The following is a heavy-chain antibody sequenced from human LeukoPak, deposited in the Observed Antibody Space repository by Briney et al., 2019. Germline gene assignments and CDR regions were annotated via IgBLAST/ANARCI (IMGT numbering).Heavy chain of an antibody. J-gene: IGHJ4*02. Sequence: PGGSLGSSFRVPGFALRGSGLAGGGQAPGKGLEWVSVISGSGGTTDYADSVKGRFTISRDSSKNTLHLQMKSLRAEDTTVYCWAKELERTSLEYWGQGTLVTVSS. V-gene: IGHV3-23*01. CDR1: GFALRGSG. D-gene: IGHD1-1*01. CDR2: ISGSGGTT. CDR3: AKELERTSLEY.